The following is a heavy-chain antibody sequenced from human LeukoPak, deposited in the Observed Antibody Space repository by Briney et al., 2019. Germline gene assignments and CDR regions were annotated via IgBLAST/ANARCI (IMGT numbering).Heavy chain of an antibody. CDR2: MNPNSGNT. V-gene: IGHV1-8*02. J-gene: IGHJ3*02. Sequence: ASVKVSCKASGGTFSSYAISWVRQAPGQGLEWMGWMNPNSGNTGYAQKFQGRVTMTRNTSVSTAYMELSSLRSEDTAVYYCAFLDAFDIWGQGTMVTVSS. CDR1: GGTFSSYA. D-gene: IGHD2/OR15-2a*01. CDR3: AFLDAFDI.